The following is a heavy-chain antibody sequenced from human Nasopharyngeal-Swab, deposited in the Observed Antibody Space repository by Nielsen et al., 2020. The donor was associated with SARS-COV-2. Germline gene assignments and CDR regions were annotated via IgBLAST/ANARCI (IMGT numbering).Heavy chain of an antibody. Sequence: SETLSLTCTVSGGSISSSSYYWGWIRQPPGKGLEWIGSIYYSGSTYYNPSLKSRVTISVDTSKNQFSLKLNSVTAADTAVYYCARRGDSSGWYDYYYGMDVWGQGTTVTVSS. CDR1: GGSISSSSYY. V-gene: IGHV4-39*01. D-gene: IGHD6-19*01. CDR2: IYYSGST. J-gene: IGHJ6*02. CDR3: ARRGDSSGWYDYYYGMDV.